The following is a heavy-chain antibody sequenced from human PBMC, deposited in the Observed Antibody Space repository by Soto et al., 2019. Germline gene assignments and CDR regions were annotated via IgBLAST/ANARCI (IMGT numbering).Heavy chain of an antibody. CDR1: GYSFAGYW. J-gene: IGHJ4*02. CDR3: ARQIYDSDTGPNFQYYFDS. CDR2: IDPSDSQT. V-gene: IGHV5-10-1*01. Sequence: LGESLKISCNGPGYSFAGYWITWVRQKPGKGLEWMGRIDPSDSQTYYSPSFRGHVTISVTKSITTVFLQWSSLRASDTAMYYCARQIYDSDTGPNFQYYFDSWGQGTPVTVS. D-gene: IGHD3-22*01.